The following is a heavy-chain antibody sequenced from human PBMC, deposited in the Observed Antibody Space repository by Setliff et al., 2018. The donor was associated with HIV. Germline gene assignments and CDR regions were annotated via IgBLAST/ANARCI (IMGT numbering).Heavy chain of an antibody. V-gene: IGHV4-61*09. CDR1: GVSISSGSYY. Sequence: PSETLSLTCTVSGVSISSGSYYWSWIRQPAGKELEWIGHIYTSGSTNYTPSLKSQVTISVDTSTNQFSLKLSFVTAADTAVYYCAVIIVVVPAARTNWFDHWGQGTLVTVSS. CDR3: AVIIVVVPAARTNWFDH. CDR2: IYTSGST. D-gene: IGHD2-2*01. J-gene: IGHJ5*02.